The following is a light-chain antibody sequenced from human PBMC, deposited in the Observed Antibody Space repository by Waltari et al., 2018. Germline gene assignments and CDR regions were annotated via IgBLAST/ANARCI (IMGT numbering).Light chain of an antibody. V-gene: IGLV1-40*01. Sequence: QSELTQPPSMSGAPGQRVTISCTGSSSNIGAHFDVHWYQQVSGTAPKLLIYRNTNRPSGVPDRFSASKSGTSASLASTGLQADDEADYYCQSYDTTLSAWVFGGGTKLTVL. CDR2: RNT. CDR3: QSYDTTLSAWV. J-gene: IGLJ3*02. CDR1: SSNIGAHFD.